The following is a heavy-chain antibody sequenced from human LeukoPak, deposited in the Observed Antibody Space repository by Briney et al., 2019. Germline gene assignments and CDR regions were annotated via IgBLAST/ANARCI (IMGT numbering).Heavy chain of an antibody. CDR1: GFTFSSYG. D-gene: IGHD3-22*01. J-gene: IGHJ4*02. V-gene: IGHV3-30*02. Sequence: GGSLRLSCAASGFTFSSYGMHWVRQAPGKGLQWVALIRFDGSNKYYADSVKGRFTISRDNSKNTLYLQMNSLRAEDTAVYYCAKDSTSSGYVTPFDYWGQGTLVTVSS. CDR2: IRFDGSNK. CDR3: AKDSTSSGYVTPFDY.